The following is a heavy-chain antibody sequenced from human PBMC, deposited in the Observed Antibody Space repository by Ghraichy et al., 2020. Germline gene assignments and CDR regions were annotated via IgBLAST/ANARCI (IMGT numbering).Heavy chain of an antibody. D-gene: IGHD2-2*01. CDR1: GDSISSSSYY. Sequence: SETLSLTCTVSGDSISSSSYYWGWIRQPPGKGLEWIASIHYSGSTYHNPSLKSRVTISVDTSKNQFSLKLSFVTAADTAVYYCARHKGYCYSSSSCYTDWFDAWGQGTLVTVSS. CDR2: IHYSGST. J-gene: IGHJ5*02. CDR3: ARHKGYCYSSSSCYTDWFDA. V-gene: IGHV4-39*01.